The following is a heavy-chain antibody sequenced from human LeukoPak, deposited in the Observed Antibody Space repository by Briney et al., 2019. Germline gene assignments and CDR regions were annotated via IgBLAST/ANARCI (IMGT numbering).Heavy chain of an antibody. CDR1: GYTFTCYY. CDR2: INPNSGGT. J-gene: IGHJ4*02. Sequence: GASVKVSCKASGYTFTCYYMHWVRQAPRQGLEWMGWINPNSGGTNYAQKFQGRVTMTRDTYISTAYMELSSLRSEDTAVYYCARGGGTYYDVLGSDWGDNWGQGTLVTVSS. V-gene: IGHV1-2*02. D-gene: IGHD1-26*01. CDR3: ARGGGTYYDVLGSDWGDN.